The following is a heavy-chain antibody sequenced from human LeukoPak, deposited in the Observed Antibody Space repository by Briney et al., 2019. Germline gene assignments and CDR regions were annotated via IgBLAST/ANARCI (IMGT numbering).Heavy chain of an antibody. CDR3: ARDMNRVGATTGYAFEI. D-gene: IGHD1-26*01. CDR1: GFTFSSYW. CDR2: IKEDGSEK. J-gene: IGHJ3*02. V-gene: IGHV3-7*01. Sequence: GGSLRLSCAAAGFTFSSYWMSWVRQAPGKGLEWVANIKEDGSEKYYVDSVKGRFTISRDNAKNSLFLQMNSLRAEDTAVYYCARDMNRVGATTGYAFEIWGQGTMVTVSS.